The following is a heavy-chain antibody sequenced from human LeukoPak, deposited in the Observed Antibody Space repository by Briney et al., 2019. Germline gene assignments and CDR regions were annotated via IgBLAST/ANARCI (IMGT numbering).Heavy chain of an antibody. CDR3: ARESSTWNSFEY. CDR2: INDSGDT. D-gene: IGHD6-6*01. V-gene: IGHV4-34*01. CDR1: GGSFSGYY. Sequence: SETLSLTCAVYGGSFSGYYWSWIRQSPGRGLEWVGQINDSGDTVYNPSLKSRVTISIDTSKKQFSLRLRSVTAADTALYYCARESSTWNSFEYWGQGTAVTVSS. J-gene: IGHJ4*02.